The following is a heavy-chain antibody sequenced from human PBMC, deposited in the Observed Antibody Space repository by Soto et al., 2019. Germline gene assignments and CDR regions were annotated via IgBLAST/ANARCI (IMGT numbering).Heavy chain of an antibody. J-gene: IGHJ4*02. D-gene: IGHD3-22*01. V-gene: IGHV4-4*02. CDR1: GGSISSSNW. Sequence: QVQLQESGPGLVKPSGTLSLTCAVSGGSISSSNWWSWVRQPPGKGLEWIGEIYHSGSTNYNPSLKSRVTISVEQSKNQVSLKLSSVTAADTAVYYCASSLDYDSSGYFHYWGQGHLFTVSS. CDR3: ASSLDYDSSGYFHY. CDR2: IYHSGST.